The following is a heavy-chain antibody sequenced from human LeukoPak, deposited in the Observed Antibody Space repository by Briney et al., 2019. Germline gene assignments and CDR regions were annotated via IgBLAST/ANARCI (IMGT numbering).Heavy chain of an antibody. J-gene: IGHJ4*02. D-gene: IGHD2-2*01. Sequence: GESLQISCKGSGYSFTSYWIGWVRQMPGKGLEWMGIIYPCDSDTRYSPSFQGQVTISADKSISTAYLQWSSLRASDTAMYYCARKSRYCSSTSCHSPAALDYWGQGTLVTVSS. CDR1: GYSFTSYW. CDR2: IYPCDSDT. V-gene: IGHV5-51*01. CDR3: ARKSRYCSSTSCHSPAALDY.